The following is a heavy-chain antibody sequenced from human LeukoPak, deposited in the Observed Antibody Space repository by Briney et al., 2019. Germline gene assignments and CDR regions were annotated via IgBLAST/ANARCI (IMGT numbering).Heavy chain of an antibody. CDR3: ARDWAAAASPFDY. J-gene: IGHJ4*02. Sequence: GASVKVSCKASGYTFTGYYMHWVRQAPGQGLEWMGWINPNSGGTNYAQKFQGRVTMTRDTSISTAYMELSRLRSDDTALYYCARDWAAAASPFDYWGQGTLVTLSS. CDR2: INPNSGGT. D-gene: IGHD6-13*01. CDR1: GYTFTGYY. V-gene: IGHV1-2*02.